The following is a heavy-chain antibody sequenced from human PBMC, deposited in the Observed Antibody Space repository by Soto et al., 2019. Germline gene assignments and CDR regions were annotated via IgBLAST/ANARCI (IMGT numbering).Heavy chain of an antibody. CDR2: IIPIIGIA. J-gene: IGHJ5*02. CDR3: ARQEGGTEGSDWFDP. V-gene: IGHV1-69*02. CDR1: GGTFSSYT. Sequence: QVQLVQSGAEVKETGSSVKVSCKASGGTFSSYTFSWVRQAPGQGLEWMGTIIPIIGIANYAQKFQGRVTMTADKTTRTVYMELRSLRSEDTAVYYCARQEGGTEGSDWFDPWGQGTLVTVSS. D-gene: IGHD2-15*01.